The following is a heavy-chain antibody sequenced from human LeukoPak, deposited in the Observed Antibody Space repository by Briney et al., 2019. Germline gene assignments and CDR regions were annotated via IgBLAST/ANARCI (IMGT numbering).Heavy chain of an antibody. D-gene: IGHD3-10*01. Sequence: GGSLRLSCAASGFTFSNYWMHWVRQAPGKGLVWVSRINIDGTNIKYADSVKGRFTISRDNAKKTLCLQMNSLRAEDTALYYCARDGGGSYLTYGFDIWGQGTMVTVSS. CDR1: GFTFSNYW. CDR3: ARDGGGSYLTYGFDI. V-gene: IGHV3-74*01. CDR2: INIDGTNI. J-gene: IGHJ3*02.